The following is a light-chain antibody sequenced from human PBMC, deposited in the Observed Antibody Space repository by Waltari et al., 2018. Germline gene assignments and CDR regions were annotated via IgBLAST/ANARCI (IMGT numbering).Light chain of an antibody. CDR3: QQLNTYPLT. J-gene: IGKJ4*01. CDR1: QGICSF. CDR2: VAS. V-gene: IGKV1-9*01. Sequence: DIQLTQSPSFLSASVGDRVTITCRASQGICSFLAWYQQKPGKAPNLLIYVASTLQSGVPSRFSGSGSGTEFTLTISSLQPEDFATYYCQQLNTYPLTFGGGTKVEIK.